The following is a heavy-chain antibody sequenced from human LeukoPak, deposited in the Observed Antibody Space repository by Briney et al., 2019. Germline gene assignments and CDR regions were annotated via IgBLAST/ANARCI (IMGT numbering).Heavy chain of an antibody. Sequence: SETLSLTCTVSGGSISSSSYYWGWIRQPPGKGLEWIGSIYYSGSTYYNPSLKSRVTISVDTSKNQFSLKLSSVTAADTAVYYCARHLYSSGWPPFDYWGQGTLVTVSS. CDR2: IYYSGST. D-gene: IGHD6-19*01. CDR3: ARHLYSSGWPPFDY. CDR1: GGSISSSSYY. J-gene: IGHJ4*02. V-gene: IGHV4-39*07.